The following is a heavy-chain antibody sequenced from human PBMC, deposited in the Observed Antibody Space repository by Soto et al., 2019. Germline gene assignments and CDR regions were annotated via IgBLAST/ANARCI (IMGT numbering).Heavy chain of an antibody. V-gene: IGHV4-39*01. D-gene: IGHD3-16*01. CDR3: ARRDFYGGNFDL. Sequence: QLQLQESGPGLVKPSETLSLTCTVSNGSISSSNYYWAWIRQPPGKGLEWIGSIYYSGTTYYKPSLKSRLXIXVDXSKNQFSLRLTSVPAADTAVYYCARRDFYGGNFDLWGRGTLVTVSS. CDR2: IYYSGTT. CDR1: NGSISSSNYY. J-gene: IGHJ2*01.